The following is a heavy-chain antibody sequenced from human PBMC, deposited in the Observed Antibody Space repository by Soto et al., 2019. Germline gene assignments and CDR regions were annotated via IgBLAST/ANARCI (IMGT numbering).Heavy chain of an antibody. Sequence: QLQLQESGPGLVKPSETLSLTCTVSGGSISSSSYYWGWIRQPPGKGLEWIGSIYYSGSTYYNPSLKSRVTISVDTSKNQFSLKLSSVTAADTAVYYCARLFGYCSSTSCKGAFDIWGQGTMVTVSS. J-gene: IGHJ3*02. CDR3: ARLFGYCSSTSCKGAFDI. CDR1: GGSISSSSYY. D-gene: IGHD2-2*01. CDR2: IYYSGST. V-gene: IGHV4-39*01.